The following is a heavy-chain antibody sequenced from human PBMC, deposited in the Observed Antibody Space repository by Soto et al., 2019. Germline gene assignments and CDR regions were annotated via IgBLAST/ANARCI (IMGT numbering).Heavy chain of an antibody. Sequence: GGSLRLSCAASGFSFSTYNMNWVRQAPGKGLEWVSSISSSSSTIYYADSVKGRFTISRDNAKNSLYLQMNSLRAEDTAVYYCARAVGYYYYGMYVWGQGTTVTVSS. CDR2: ISSSSSTI. CDR1: GFSFSTYN. V-gene: IGHV3-48*01. J-gene: IGHJ6*02. CDR3: ARAVGYYYYGMYV.